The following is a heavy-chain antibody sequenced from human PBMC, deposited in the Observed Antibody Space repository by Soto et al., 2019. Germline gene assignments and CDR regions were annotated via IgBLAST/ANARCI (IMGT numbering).Heavy chain of an antibody. CDR3: VKKASITGTTTWFDY. Sequence: GGSLRLSCSASGFTFSSYAMHWVRQAPGKGLEYFSAISSNGGSTYYADSVKGRFTISRDNSKNTLYLQMSSLRAEDTAVYYCVKKASITGTTTWFDYWGQGTLVTVSS. D-gene: IGHD1-7*01. J-gene: IGHJ4*02. CDR2: ISSNGGST. V-gene: IGHV3-64D*08. CDR1: GFTFSSYA.